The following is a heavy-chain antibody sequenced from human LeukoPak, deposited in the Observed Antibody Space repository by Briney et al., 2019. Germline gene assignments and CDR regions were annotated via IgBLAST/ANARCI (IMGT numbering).Heavy chain of an antibody. CDR3: AKSGWLRRAFFQD. J-gene: IGHJ1*01. Sequence: PSETLSLTCNVSGGSINTYFWNWIRQPPGKGLEGLSYISHSGSTNYNPSLKSRLTMSVDMSKNQFSLRLTSATAADTAVYFCAKSGWLRRAFFQDWGQGILVTVSS. V-gene: IGHV4-59*13. CDR2: ISHSGST. CDR1: GGSINTYF. D-gene: IGHD6-19*01.